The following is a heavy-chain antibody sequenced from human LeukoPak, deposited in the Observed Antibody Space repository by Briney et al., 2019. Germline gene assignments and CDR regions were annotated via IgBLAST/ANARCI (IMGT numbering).Heavy chain of an antibody. Sequence: GGSLRLSCAASGFTFSSYAMSWVRQAPGKGLEWVSAISGSGGSTYYADSVKGRFTISRDNSKNTLYLQMNSLRAEDTAVYYCAKGGGSGSYPYYYYMDVWGKGTTVTISS. D-gene: IGHD3-10*01. CDR3: AKGGGSGSYPYYYYMDV. CDR1: GFTFSSYA. CDR2: ISGSGGST. J-gene: IGHJ6*03. V-gene: IGHV3-23*01.